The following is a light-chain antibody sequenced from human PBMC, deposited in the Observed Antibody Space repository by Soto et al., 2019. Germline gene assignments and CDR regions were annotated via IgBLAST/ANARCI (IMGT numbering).Light chain of an antibody. Sequence: DIQMTQSPSSLSASVGDRVTITCRASQSISSYLNWYQQKPGKAPKLLIYAASSLQSGVPSRFSGSGSGTDFTLTISSLQPEDFATNYCQQSYSTTWTFGQETKVDIK. CDR1: QSISSY. CDR3: QQSYSTTWT. CDR2: AAS. V-gene: IGKV1-39*01. J-gene: IGKJ1*01.